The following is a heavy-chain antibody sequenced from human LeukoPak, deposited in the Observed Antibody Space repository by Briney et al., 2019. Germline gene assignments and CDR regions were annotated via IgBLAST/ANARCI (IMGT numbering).Heavy chain of an antibody. D-gene: IGHD3-22*01. Sequence: SETLSLNCTVSGYSISSSYWSWIRQPPGRGLEWIWYTSHSGSTNYKPALKSRVSISVDTSKNQFSLKLTSVTAADTAMYYCARGYYDARGDSNPFDIWGQGTMVTVSS. V-gene: IGHV4-59*01. CDR1: GYSISSSY. CDR2: TSHSGST. CDR3: ARGYYDARGDSNPFDI. J-gene: IGHJ3*02.